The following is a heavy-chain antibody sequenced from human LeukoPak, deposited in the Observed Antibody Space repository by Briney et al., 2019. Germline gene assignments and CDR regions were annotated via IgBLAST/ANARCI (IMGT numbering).Heavy chain of an antibody. CDR1: GFTFSSYW. CDR2: IKQDGSEK. J-gene: IGHJ4*02. D-gene: IGHD2-2*01. CDR3: ARGRYCSSTSCHYFNY. Sequence: GGSLRLSCAASGFTFSSYWMSWVSQAPGKGLEWVANIKQDGSEKYYVDSVKGRFTISRDNAKNSLYLQMNSLRAEDTAVYYCARGRYCSSTSCHYFNYWGQGTLVTVSS. V-gene: IGHV3-7*01.